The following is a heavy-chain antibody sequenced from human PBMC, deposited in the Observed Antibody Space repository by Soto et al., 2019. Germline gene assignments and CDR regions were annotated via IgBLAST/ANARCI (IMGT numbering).Heavy chain of an antibody. V-gene: IGHV4-31*03. CDR1: GGSISSAGYY. Sequence: PSETLSLTRTVSGGSISSAGYYWSWIRQHPGKGLEWIGYIYYSGSTYYNPSLKSRVTISVDTSKNQFSLKLSSVTAADTAVYYCARADMVVTASRYNWFDPWGQGALVTVSS. J-gene: IGHJ5*02. CDR3: ARADMVVTASRYNWFDP. CDR2: IYYSGST. D-gene: IGHD2-21*02.